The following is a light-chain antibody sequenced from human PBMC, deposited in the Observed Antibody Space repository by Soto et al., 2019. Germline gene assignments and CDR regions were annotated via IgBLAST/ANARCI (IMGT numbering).Light chain of an antibody. CDR2: GAS. V-gene: IGKV3-20*01. Sequence: ENVLTQSPGTLSLSPGEGATLSCRASQSINSLHLAWYQQKPGQAPRLLIYGASSRATGVPARFSGSGSGTVCTLTISRLEPEDFAVYYCQQYGTSYTFGQGTKLEIK. CDR3: QQYGTSYT. CDR1: QSINSLH. J-gene: IGKJ2*01.